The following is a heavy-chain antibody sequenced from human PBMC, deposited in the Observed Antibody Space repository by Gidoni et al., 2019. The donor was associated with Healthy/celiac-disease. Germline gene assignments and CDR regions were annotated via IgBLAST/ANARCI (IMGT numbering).Heavy chain of an antibody. J-gene: IGHJ3*02. CDR3: ARDRDYDITGKNAFDI. CDR1: GGSTSSCGYY. CDR2: IYYSGST. Sequence: QVQLQESGPGLVKPSQTLSLTCTVSGGSTSSCGYYWSWTRQHPGKGLEWIGYIYYSGSTYYNPYLKSRVTISVDTSKNQFSLKLSSVTAADTAVYYCARDRDYDITGKNAFDIWGQGTMVTVSS. D-gene: IGHD3-22*01. V-gene: IGHV4-31*03.